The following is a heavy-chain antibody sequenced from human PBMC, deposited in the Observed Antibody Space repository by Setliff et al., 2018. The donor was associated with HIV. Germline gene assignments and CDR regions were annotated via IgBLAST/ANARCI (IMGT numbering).Heavy chain of an antibody. CDR1: GYTFAAYY. V-gene: IGHV1-2*02. CDR2: INPGSGDT. Sequence: ASVKVSCKASGYTFAAYYIHWLRQAPGQGLEWMGWINPGSGDTNYAQKFQGRVTMTRDTSISTAYMELSRLRSDDTALYYCAQGVRDGYNYADYWGQGTLVTVSS. D-gene: IGHD5-12*01. CDR3: AQGVRDGYNYADY. J-gene: IGHJ4*02.